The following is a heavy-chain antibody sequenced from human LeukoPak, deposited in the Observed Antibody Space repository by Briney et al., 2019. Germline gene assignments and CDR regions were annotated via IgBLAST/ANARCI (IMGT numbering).Heavy chain of an antibody. Sequence: GRSLRLSCAASGFTFSSYGMQWVRQAPGKGLEWVAVIWYDGSNIYYADSVKGRFTISRDNSKNTVYLQMNSLRAEDTAVYYCARDENHYYDYWGQGTLVTVSS. CDR1: GFTFSSYG. CDR3: ARDENHYYDY. J-gene: IGHJ4*02. D-gene: IGHD1-14*01. CDR2: IWYDGSNI. V-gene: IGHV3-33*01.